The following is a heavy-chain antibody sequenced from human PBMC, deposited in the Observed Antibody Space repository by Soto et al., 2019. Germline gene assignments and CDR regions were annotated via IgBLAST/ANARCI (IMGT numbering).Heavy chain of an antibody. Sequence: SSETLSFTCTVSCGSISSGDYYWSWIRQPPGKGLEWIGYIYYSGSTYYNPSLKSRVTISVDTSKNQFSLKLSSVTAADTAVYYCARAYYDILTFDYWGQGTLVTVSS. D-gene: IGHD3-9*01. CDR1: CGSISSGDYY. CDR3: ARAYYDILTFDY. V-gene: IGHV4-30-4*01. J-gene: IGHJ4*02. CDR2: IYYSGST.